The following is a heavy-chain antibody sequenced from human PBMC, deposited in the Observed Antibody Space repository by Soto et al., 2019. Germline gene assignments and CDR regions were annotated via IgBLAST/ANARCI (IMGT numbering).Heavy chain of an antibody. CDR1: GFTFSSYD. CDR3: AKDKLGTTWFDP. Sequence: PGGSLRLSCAASGFTFSSYDMSWVRQAPGKGLERVSAISGSGGSTYYADSVKGRFTISRDNSKNTLYLQMNSLRAEDTAVYYCAKDKLGTTWFDPWGQGTLVTVSS. CDR2: ISGSGGST. D-gene: IGHD1-7*01. V-gene: IGHV3-23*01. J-gene: IGHJ5*02.